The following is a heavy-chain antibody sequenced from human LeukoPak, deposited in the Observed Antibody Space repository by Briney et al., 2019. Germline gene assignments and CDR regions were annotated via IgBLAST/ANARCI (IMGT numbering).Heavy chain of an antibody. CDR2: ISGSGGST. CDR1: GLTFSSYA. CDR3: AKGAYSSGWHYWYFDL. V-gene: IGHV3-23*01. Sequence: GGSLRLSCAASGLTFSSYAMSWVRQAPGKGREWVSAISGSGGSTYYADSVKGRFTISRDNSKNTLYLQMNSLRAEDTAVYYCAKGAYSSGWHYWYFDLWGRGTLVTVSS. D-gene: IGHD6-19*01. J-gene: IGHJ2*01.